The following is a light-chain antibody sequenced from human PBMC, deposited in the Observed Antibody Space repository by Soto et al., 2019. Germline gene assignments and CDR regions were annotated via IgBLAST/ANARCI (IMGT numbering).Light chain of an antibody. CDR1: QSVSSY. V-gene: IGKV3-11*01. Sequence: EIVLTQSPATLSLSPGERATLSCRASQSVSSYLAGYQQKPGQSPRLLIYYASNRATGIPARFSGSGSGADLTRTINRKEPDDYVVHSCQQRSNGPPLTFGQGTRLEIQ. CDR3: QQRSNGPPLT. CDR2: YAS. J-gene: IGKJ5*01.